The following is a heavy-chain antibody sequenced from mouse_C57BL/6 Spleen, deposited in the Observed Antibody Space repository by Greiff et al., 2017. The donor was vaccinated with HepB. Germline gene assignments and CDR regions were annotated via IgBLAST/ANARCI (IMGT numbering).Heavy chain of an antibody. J-gene: IGHJ2*01. Sequence: EVQLQQSGAELVKSGVSVKLSCTASGFNIKDYYMHWVKQRTEQGLERTGRIDPEDGETKYAPKFQGKASIIADTSSSTAYLQLSSLTSEDTAVFYWSRVFITTVVASDYWGQGTTLTVSS. CDR3: SRVFITTVVASDY. D-gene: IGHD1-1*01. CDR1: GFNIKDYY. V-gene: IGHV14-2*01. CDR2: IDPEDGET.